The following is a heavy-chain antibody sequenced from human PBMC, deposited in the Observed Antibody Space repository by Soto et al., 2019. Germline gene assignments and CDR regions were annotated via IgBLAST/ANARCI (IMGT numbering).Heavy chain of an antibody. CDR1: GFTFSSYD. J-gene: IGHJ5*02. Sequence: PGGSLRLSCVASGFTFSSYDMHWVRQAPGKGLQWVALISHDGSKKYYADSVKGRITISRDNSKNTLFLQMNSLRVEDTAVYYCARDTYETSPKLWVVGWFDPWGQGTLVTVSS. CDR3: ARDTYETSPKLWVVGWFDP. V-gene: IGHV3-30-3*01. D-gene: IGHD3-10*01. CDR2: ISHDGSKK.